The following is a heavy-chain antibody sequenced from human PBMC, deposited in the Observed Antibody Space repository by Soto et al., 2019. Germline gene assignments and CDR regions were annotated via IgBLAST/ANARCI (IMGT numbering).Heavy chain of an antibody. J-gene: IGHJ4*02. CDR2: VFHTWNT. V-gene: IGHV4-31*03. CDR1: GGSINNAAYY. Sequence: QVQLQESGPGLVKPSQTLSLTCTVSGGSINNAAYYWSLVRRHPGEGLEWIGYVFHTWNTYYNTSLKSRITIAVDTSNNQFSLKLNSVTGADTAIYYCATIERIAWGFDQWGQGTLVTVSS. CDR3: ATIERIAWGFDQ. D-gene: IGHD1-26*01.